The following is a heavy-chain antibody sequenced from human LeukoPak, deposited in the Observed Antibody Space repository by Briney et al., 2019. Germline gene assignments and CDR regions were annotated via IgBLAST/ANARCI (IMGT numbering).Heavy chain of an antibody. CDR1: GFSVSGNY. J-gene: IGHJ4*02. CDR2: IYGSGTT. D-gene: IGHD6-19*01. Sequence: GGSLRLSRAASGFSVSGNYMSWVRQAPGKGLEWVSIIYGSGTTYHADSVKGRFTISRDNFENALYLQMNSLRAEDTAVYCCARSSDSSGCCTFDYWGQGALVTVSS. V-gene: IGHV3-53*01. CDR3: ARSSDSSGCCTFDY.